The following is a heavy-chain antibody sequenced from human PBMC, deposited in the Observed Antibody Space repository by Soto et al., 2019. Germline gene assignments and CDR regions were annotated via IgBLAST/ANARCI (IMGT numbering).Heavy chain of an antibody. V-gene: IGHV3-9*01. D-gene: IGHD3-10*01. CDR2: ISWNSGSI. Sequence: GGSLRLSCAASGFTFDDYAMHWVRQAPGKGLEWVSGISWNSGSIGYADSVKGRFTISRDNAKNSLYLQMNSLRAEDTALYYCAKEGMVRGVLYYFDYWGQGTLVTVSS. CDR3: AKEGMVRGVLYYFDY. CDR1: GFTFDDYA. J-gene: IGHJ4*02.